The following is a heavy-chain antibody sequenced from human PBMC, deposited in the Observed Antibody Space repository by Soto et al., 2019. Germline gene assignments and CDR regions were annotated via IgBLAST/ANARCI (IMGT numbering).Heavy chain of an antibody. J-gene: IGHJ5*02. V-gene: IGHV3-23*01. Sequence: GGSLRLSCAASGFTFSSYAMSWVRQAPGKGLEWVSAISGSGGSTYYADSVKGRFTISRDNSKNTLYLQMNSLRAEDTAVYYCAKDGFGVVIAGPNWFDPWGQGTLVTVSS. CDR2: ISGSGGST. CDR1: GFTFSSYA. CDR3: AKDGFGVVIAGPNWFDP. D-gene: IGHD3-3*01.